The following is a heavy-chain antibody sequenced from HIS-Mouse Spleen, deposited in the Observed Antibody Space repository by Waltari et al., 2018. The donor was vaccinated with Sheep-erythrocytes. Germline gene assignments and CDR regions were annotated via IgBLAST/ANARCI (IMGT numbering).Heavy chain of an antibody. D-gene: IGHD3-10*01. J-gene: IGHJ5*02. CDR2: ISYDGSNK. Sequence: QVQLVESGGGVVQPGRSLRLSCAASGVTFVSYGMHWVRQAPGKGLEWVAVISYDGSNKYYADSVKGRFTISRDNSKNTLYLQMNSLRAEDTAVYYCAKDGGGNWFDPWGQGTLVTVSS. CDR3: AKDGGGNWFDP. CDR1: GVTFVSYG. V-gene: IGHV3-30*18.